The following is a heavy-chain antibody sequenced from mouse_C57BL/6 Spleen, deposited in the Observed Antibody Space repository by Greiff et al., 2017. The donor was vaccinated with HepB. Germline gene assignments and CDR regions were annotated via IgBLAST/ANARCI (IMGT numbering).Heavy chain of an antibody. CDR3: AREGCSSTPFDY. Sequence: QVQLKQSGAELVKPGASVKMSCKASGYTFTSYWITWVKQRPGQGLEWIGDIYPGSGSTNYNEKFKSKATLTVDTSSSTAYMQLSSLTSEDSAVYYCAREGCSSTPFDYWGQGTTLTVSS. V-gene: IGHV1-55*01. CDR1: GYTFTSYW. D-gene: IGHD1-1*01. J-gene: IGHJ2*01. CDR2: IYPGSGST.